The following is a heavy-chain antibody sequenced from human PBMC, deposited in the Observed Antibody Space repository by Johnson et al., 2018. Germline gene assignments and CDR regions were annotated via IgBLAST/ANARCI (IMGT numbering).Heavy chain of an antibody. Sequence: QVQLVESGGGVVQPGRSLRLSCVASGFTFSSYAMHWVRQAPGKGLEWVAVISWDGNIKYYADAAKDRFTISRDNSKNTLYLQMNSLRAEDTAVYYCAKGNYEIFTGYYSGDYYYYYYMDVWGKGTTVTVSS. D-gene: IGHD3-9*01. CDR1: GFTFSSYA. V-gene: IGHV3-30-3*01. CDR3: AKGNYEIFTGYYSGDYYYYYYMDV. CDR2: ISWDGNIK. J-gene: IGHJ6*03.